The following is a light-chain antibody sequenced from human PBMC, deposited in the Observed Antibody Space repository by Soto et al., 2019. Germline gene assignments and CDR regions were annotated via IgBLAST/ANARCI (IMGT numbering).Light chain of an antibody. V-gene: IGLV1-47*01. J-gene: IGLJ2*01. CDR2: RNN. CDR3: AAWDDSLSGQV. Sequence: QSALTQPPSASGTPGQRVTISCSGSNSNIGRNYVYWYQQLPGTAPKLLIYRNNQRPSGVPDRFSGSKSGTSASLAISGLRSEDEADYYCAAWDDSLSGQVFGGGTKVTVL. CDR1: NSNIGRNY.